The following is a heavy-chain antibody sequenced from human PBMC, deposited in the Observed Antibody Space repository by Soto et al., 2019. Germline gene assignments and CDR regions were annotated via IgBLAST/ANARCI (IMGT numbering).Heavy chain of an antibody. CDR3: AREVSLGVAAAGYVDS. CDR2: ISYDGNTK. Sequence: QVHLAESGGGVVQPGRSLRLSCAASGFTFSNYPMNWVRQAPGKGLEWVAVISYDGNTKHYADSVKGRCTISRDNPRNTLYLQMNSLRVEDTAVYYCAREVSLGVAAAGYVDSWGQGAQVTVSS. V-gene: IGHV3-30*04. CDR1: GFTFSNYP. D-gene: IGHD6-25*01. J-gene: IGHJ4*02.